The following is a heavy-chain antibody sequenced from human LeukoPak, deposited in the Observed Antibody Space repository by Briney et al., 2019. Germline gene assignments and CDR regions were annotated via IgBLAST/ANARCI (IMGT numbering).Heavy chain of an antibody. D-gene: IGHD3-22*01. Sequence: SQTLSLTCAVSGGSISSGGYYWGWIRQPPGKGLEWIGSIYYSGSTYYNPSLKSRVTISVDTSKNQFSLKLSSVTAADTAVYYCARHQDYYDSSGYFAHWGQGTLVTVSS. J-gene: IGHJ4*02. V-gene: IGHV4-39*01. CDR1: GGSISSGGYY. CDR2: IYYSGST. CDR3: ARHQDYYDSSGYFAH.